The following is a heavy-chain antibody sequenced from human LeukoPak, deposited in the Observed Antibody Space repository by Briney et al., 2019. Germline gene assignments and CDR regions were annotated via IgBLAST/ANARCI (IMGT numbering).Heavy chain of an antibody. CDR3: ARGKDHDFWNPFDH. J-gene: IGHJ4*02. CDR2: IDGSGGRP. CDR1: GFTLSKYA. D-gene: IGHD3-3*01. Sequence: GGSLRLSCAASGFTLSKYAMNWVRQAPGKGLEWVSGIDGSGGRPPSADSVKGRFTISRDISKNTLYLQMDSLRAEDTATYYCARGKDHDFWNPFDHWGQGTLVTVSS. V-gene: IGHV3-23*01.